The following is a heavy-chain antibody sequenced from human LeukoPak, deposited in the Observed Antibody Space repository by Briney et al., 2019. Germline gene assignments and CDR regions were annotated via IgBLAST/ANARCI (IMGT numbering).Heavy chain of an antibody. D-gene: IGHD6-19*01. CDR3: AKSFGQWLVPGWFDP. Sequence: SETLSLACTVSGGSISSSSYYWGWIRQPPGKGLEWIGSIYYSGSTYYNPSLKSRVTISVDTSKNQFSLKLSSVTAADTAVYYCAKSFGQWLVPGWFDPWGQGTLVTVSS. J-gene: IGHJ5*02. V-gene: IGHV4-39*01. CDR1: GGSISSSSYY. CDR2: IYYSGST.